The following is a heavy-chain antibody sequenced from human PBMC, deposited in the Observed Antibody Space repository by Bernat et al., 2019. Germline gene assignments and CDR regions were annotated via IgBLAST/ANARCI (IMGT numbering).Heavy chain of an antibody. CDR2: ISNSSSYL. J-gene: IGHJ6*02. V-gene: IGHV3-21*03. CDR1: GFTFSSYS. CDR3: ARGMDIVVEPATFYYYGMDV. Sequence: EVQLVESGGGLVKPGGSLRLSCAASGFTFSSYSMNWVRQAPGKGLEWVSSISNSSSYLYYANSVKGRFTISRDNAKNSLYLQMNRLRAEDTAVYYCARGMDIVVEPATFYYYGMDVWGQGTTVTVSS. D-gene: IGHD2-2*03.